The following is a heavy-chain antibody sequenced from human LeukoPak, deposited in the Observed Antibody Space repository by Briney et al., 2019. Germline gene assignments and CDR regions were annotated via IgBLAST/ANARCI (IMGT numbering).Heavy chain of an antibody. V-gene: IGHV1-58*02. CDR2: IVAGSGHT. CDR3: AADHQFSGWESAYGMDV. CDR1: GFSFTTSA. J-gene: IGHJ6*02. D-gene: IGHD6-19*01. Sequence: SVKVSCKASGFSFTTSAMQWVRQARGQRLEWIGWIVAGSGHTRYAQKFQERITITRDMSTSTAYMQLSSLRSEDTAVYYCAADHQFSGWESAYGMDVWGQGTTVTVSS.